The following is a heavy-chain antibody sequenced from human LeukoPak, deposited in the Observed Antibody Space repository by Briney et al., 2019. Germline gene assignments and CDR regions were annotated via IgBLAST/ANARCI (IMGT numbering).Heavy chain of an antibody. V-gene: IGHV3-9*01. Sequence: GRSLRLSCAASGFTFDDYAMHWVRQAPGKGLEWVSGISWNSGSIGYADPVKGRFTISRDNAKNSLYLQMNSLRAEDTALYYCAKDNYYDSSGYCDYWGQGTLVTVSS. CDR2: ISWNSGSI. D-gene: IGHD3-22*01. CDR1: GFTFDDYA. CDR3: AKDNYYDSSGYCDY. J-gene: IGHJ4*02.